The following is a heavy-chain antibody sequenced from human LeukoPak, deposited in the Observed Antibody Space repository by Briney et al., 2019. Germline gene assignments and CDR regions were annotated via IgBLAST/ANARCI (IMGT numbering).Heavy chain of an antibody. J-gene: IGHJ4*02. CDR2: ISSSGSTI. D-gene: IGHD3-22*01. CDR3: AKAQGYYYDSSGYLLGY. V-gene: IGHV3-48*03. CDR1: GFTFSSYE. Sequence: PGGSLRLSCAASGFTFSSYEMNWVRQAPGKGLEWVSYISSSGSTIYYADSVKGRFTISRDNSKNTLYLQMNSLRAEDTAVYYCAKAQGYYYDSSGYLLGYWGQGTLVTVSS.